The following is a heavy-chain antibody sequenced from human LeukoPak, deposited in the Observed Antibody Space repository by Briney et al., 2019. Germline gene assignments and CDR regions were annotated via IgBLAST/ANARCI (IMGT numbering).Heavy chain of an antibody. Sequence: GGSLRLSCAGSGFTFSNAWMSWVRQAPGKGLEWIGRIKSKTDGGTTDYAAPVKGRFTISRDDSKNTLYLQMNSLKTEDTAVYYCTTDTGSEYYYGLRYYYYGMDVWGQGTTVTVSS. J-gene: IGHJ6*02. D-gene: IGHD3-10*01. CDR1: GFTFSNAW. V-gene: IGHV3-15*01. CDR2: IKSKTDGGTT. CDR3: TTDTGSEYYYGLRYYYYGMDV.